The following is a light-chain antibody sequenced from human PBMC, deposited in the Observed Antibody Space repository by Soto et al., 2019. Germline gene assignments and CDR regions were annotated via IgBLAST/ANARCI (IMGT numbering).Light chain of an antibody. V-gene: IGLV2-14*01. Sequence: QSALTQPASVSGSPGQSITLSCTGASSDVGDYNYVSWYQEHPGQVPKLIIFEVTTRPSGVSDRFSGSRSGNTASLTISWLQAEDEADYYCLSHTGSRTLFGGGTKLTVL. CDR2: EVT. CDR1: SSDVGDYNY. J-gene: IGLJ3*02. CDR3: LSHTGSRTL.